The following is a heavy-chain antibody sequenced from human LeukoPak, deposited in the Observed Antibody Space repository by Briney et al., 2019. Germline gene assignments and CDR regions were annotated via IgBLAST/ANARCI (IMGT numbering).Heavy chain of an antibody. J-gene: IGHJ5*02. V-gene: IGHV4-59*13. Sequence: PSETLSLTCTVSGGSISSYYWSWIRQPPGKGLDWIGYIYYTGSTNYNPSLKSRVTLSVDTSKNQFSLKLNSVTAADTAVYYCARSGRGLATRFDPWGQGILVTVSS. CDR2: IYYTGST. D-gene: IGHD1-26*01. CDR3: ARSGRGLATRFDP. CDR1: GGSISSYY.